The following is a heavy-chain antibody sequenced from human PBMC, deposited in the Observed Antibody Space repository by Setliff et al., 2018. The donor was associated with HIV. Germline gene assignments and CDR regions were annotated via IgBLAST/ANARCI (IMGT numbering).Heavy chain of an antibody. V-gene: IGHV3-7*03. CDR2: IKQDGRER. CDR1: GFTFSSFA. Sequence: PGGSLRLSCAATGFTFSSFAMTWVRQAPGKGLEWVANIKQDGRERYNVDSVKGRFTISRDNAKNSLNLEMNSLRAEDTAIYYCASSRPPDDSSGYLDHWGQGTLVTVSS. D-gene: IGHD3-22*01. J-gene: IGHJ4*01. CDR3: ASSRPPDDSSGYLDH.